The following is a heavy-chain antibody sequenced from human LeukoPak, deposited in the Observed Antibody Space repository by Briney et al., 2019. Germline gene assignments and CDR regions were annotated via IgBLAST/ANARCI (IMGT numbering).Heavy chain of an antibody. Sequence: SETLSLTCTVSGGSISSYYWSWIRQPPGKGLEWVGYIYFSGSTNYNPSLKSRVTISVDTSKTQFPLKLSSVTAADTAGYYCARGYANWLLSDWGQGTLVTVSS. D-gene: IGHD3-9*01. V-gene: IGHV4-59*01. CDR2: IYFSGST. CDR1: GGSISSYY. J-gene: IGHJ4*02. CDR3: ARGYANWLLSD.